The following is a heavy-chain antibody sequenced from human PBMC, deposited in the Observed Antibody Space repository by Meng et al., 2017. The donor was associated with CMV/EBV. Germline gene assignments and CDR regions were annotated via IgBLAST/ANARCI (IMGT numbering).Heavy chain of an antibody. CDR1: GGSISSYY. D-gene: IGHD2-15*01. J-gene: IGHJ4*02. CDR2: IYTSGST. Sequence: VRLKVSGQGLLKPPETLSLTCTVSGGSISSYYWSWIRQPAGKGLEWIGRIYTSGSTNYNPSLKSRVTMSVDTSKNQFSLKLSSVTAADTAVYYCARAAVDLSKDYFDYWGQGTLVTVSS. CDR3: ARAAVDLSKDYFDY. V-gene: IGHV4-4*07.